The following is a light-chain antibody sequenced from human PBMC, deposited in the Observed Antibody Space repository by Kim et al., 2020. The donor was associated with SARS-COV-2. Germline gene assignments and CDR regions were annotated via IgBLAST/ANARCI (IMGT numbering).Light chain of an antibody. CDR3: HQYGSSPLT. Sequence: EIVLTQSPGTLSLSPGERATLSCRASQSVTRSHLAWYQQKPGQAPRLLIYGASSRANGIPVRFSGSGSGTDFTLTISGLEPEDFAVYYCHQYGSSPLTFGGGTKVDIK. J-gene: IGKJ4*01. CDR1: QSVTRSH. CDR2: GAS. V-gene: IGKV3-20*01.